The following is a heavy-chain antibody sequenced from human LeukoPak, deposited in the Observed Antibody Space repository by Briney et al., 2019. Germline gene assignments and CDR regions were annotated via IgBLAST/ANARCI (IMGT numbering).Heavy chain of an antibody. D-gene: IGHD3-3*01. CDR2: INTNTGNP. CDR1: GYTFTSYA. V-gene: IGHV7-4-1*02. Sequence: ASVKVSCKASGYTFTSYAMNWVRQAPGQGLEWMGWINTNTGNPTYAQGFTGRFVFSLDTSVSTAYLQISSLKAEDTAVYYRARDWPLYYDFWSGSQQYYMDVWGKGTTVTVSS. CDR3: ARDWPLYYDFWSGSQQYYMDV. J-gene: IGHJ6*03.